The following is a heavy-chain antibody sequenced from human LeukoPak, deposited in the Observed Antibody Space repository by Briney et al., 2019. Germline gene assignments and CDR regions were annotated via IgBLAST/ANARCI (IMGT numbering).Heavy chain of an antibody. CDR3: ARVMLDSSGYYLYYYGMDV. D-gene: IGHD3-22*01. CDR1: GYTFTSYA. J-gene: IGHJ6*02. V-gene: IGHV1-3*01. CDR2: INAGNGNT. Sequence: ASVKVSCKASGYTFTSYAMHWVRQAPGQRLEWMGWINAGNGNTKYSQKFRGRVTITRDTSASTAYMELSSLRSEDTAVYYCARVMLDSSGYYLYYYGMDVWGQGTTVTVSS.